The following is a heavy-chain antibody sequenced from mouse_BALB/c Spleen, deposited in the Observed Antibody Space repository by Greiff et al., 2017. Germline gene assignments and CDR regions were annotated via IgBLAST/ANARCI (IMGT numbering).Heavy chain of an antibody. J-gene: IGHJ4*01. CDR1: GFTFSDYY. D-gene: IGHD2-4*01. CDR3: ARDQGDYDVGAMDY. CDR2: ISDGGSYT. Sequence: EVKLMESGGGLVKPGGSLKLSCAASGFTFSDYYMYWVRQTPEKRLEWVATISDGGSYTYYPDSVKGRFTISRDNAKNNLYLQMSSLKSEDTAMYYCARDQGDYDVGAMDYWGQGTSVTVSS. V-gene: IGHV5-4*02.